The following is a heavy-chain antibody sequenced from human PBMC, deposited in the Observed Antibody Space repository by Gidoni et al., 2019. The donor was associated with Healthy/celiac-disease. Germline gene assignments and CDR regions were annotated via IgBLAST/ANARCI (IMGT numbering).Heavy chain of an antibody. V-gene: IGHV2-70*04. D-gene: IGHD6-6*01. J-gene: IGHJ4*02. CDR2: IDWDGAK. CDR3: ARMGGDSSSSRGVFNYFDY. Sequence: QVTLKESGPALVKPTQTLTLTSTFSGFSLSTSGMRVSWIRQPPGKALEWLARIDWDGAKFYSTSLKTRHTISKDTSNNQVVLTMTNMDPVDTATYDCARMGGDSSSSRGVFNYFDYWGQGTLVTVSS. CDR1: GFSLSTSGMR.